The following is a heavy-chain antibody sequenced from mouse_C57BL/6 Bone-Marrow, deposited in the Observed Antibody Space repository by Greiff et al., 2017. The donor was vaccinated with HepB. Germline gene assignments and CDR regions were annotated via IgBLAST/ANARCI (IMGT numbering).Heavy chain of an antibody. V-gene: IGHV1-55*01. CDR1: GYTFTSYW. Sequence: QVQLQQSGAELVKPGASVKMSCKASGYTFTSYWITWVKQRPGQGLEWIGDIYPGSGSTNYNEKFKSKATLTVDTSSSTAYMQLSSLTSEDSAVYYCARPAYYYGVYAMDYWGQGTSVTVSS. CDR3: ARPAYYYGVYAMDY. J-gene: IGHJ4*01. D-gene: IGHD1-1*01. CDR2: IYPGSGST.